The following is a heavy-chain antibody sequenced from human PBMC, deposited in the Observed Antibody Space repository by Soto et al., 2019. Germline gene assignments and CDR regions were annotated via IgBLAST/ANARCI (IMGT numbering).Heavy chain of an antibody. CDR2: INPNSGGT. CDR1: GYTFTGYY. CDR3: ARDRKGQWRNWFDP. D-gene: IGHD6-19*01. Sequence: ASVKVSCKASGYTFTGYYMHWVRQAPGQGLEWMGWINPNSGGTNYAQKFQGRVTMTRDTSISTAYMELSRLRSDDTAVYYCARDRKGQWRNWFDPWGQGTLVTVSS. V-gene: IGHV1-2*02. J-gene: IGHJ5*02.